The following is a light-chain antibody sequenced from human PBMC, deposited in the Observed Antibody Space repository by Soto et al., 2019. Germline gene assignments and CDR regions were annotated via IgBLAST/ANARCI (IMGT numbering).Light chain of an antibody. Sequence: QSVLTQPPSASGSPGQSVTISCAGTSSDVGAFNYVSWYQQHPGKAPQLMIYDVTKRPSGVADRFSGSKSGNTASLTVSGLQAEDEAEYYCASYAGSNNLLFGGGTQLTVL. J-gene: IGLJ2*01. CDR2: DVT. CDR3: ASYAGSNNLL. V-gene: IGLV2-8*01. CDR1: SSDVGAFNY.